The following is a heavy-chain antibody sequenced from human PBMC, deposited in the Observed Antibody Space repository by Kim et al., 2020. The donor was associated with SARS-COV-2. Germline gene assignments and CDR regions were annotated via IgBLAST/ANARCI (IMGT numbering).Heavy chain of an antibody. CDR3: ARDRRDKRERWPTSPFDY. V-gene: IGHV3-21*04. Sequence: GGSLRLSCAASGFTFSSYSMNWVRQAPGKGLEWVSSISSSSSYIYYADSVKGRFTISRDNAKNSLYLQMNSLRAEDTAVYYCARDRRDKRERWPTSPFDYWGQGTLVTVSS. CDR2: ISSSSSYI. CDR1: GFTFSSYS. D-gene: IGHD1-26*01. J-gene: IGHJ4*02.